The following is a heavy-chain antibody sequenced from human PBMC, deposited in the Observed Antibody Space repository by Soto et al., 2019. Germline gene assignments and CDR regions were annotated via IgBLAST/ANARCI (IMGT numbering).Heavy chain of an antibody. CDR3: AKSRGSGNNGMDV. V-gene: IGHV3-30*18. Sequence: ESGGGVVPPGRSLRLSCAASGFTFSSYGMHWVRQAPGTGLEWVAVISYDGSNKYYADSVKGRFTISRDNSKNTLYLQMNSLRAEDTAVYYCAKSRGSGNNGMDVWGQGTTVTVSS. J-gene: IGHJ6*02. D-gene: IGHD3-10*01. CDR1: GFTFSSYG. CDR2: ISYDGSNK.